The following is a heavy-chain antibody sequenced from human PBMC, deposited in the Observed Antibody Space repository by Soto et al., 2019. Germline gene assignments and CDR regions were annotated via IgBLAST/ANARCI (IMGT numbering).Heavy chain of an antibody. D-gene: IGHD3-22*01. CDR3: ARDLYYYDSSGYSHFDY. J-gene: IGHJ4*01. CDR1: GYTFTSYG. CDR2: ISAYNRNT. Sequence: ASVKVSCKASGYTFTSYGISWVRQAPGQGFEWMRWISAYNRNTNYAQKRQGRVTMTTDTSTTTAYMELRSLRSDDTAVYYCARDLYYYDSSGYSHFDYLGHVTPVTVSS. V-gene: IGHV1-18*01.